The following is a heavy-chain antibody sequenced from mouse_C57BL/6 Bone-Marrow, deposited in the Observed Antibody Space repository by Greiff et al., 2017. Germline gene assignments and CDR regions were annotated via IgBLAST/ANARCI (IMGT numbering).Heavy chain of an antibody. CDR2: IDPENGDT. D-gene: IGHD5-1*01. V-gene: IGHV14-4*01. CDR3: TTYLWFAY. Sequence: EVKLVESGAELVRPGASVKLSCTASGFNIKDDYMHWVKQRPDQGLEWLGWIDPENGDTEYASKFQGKATITADTSSNTAYLQLSSLTSEDTAVYYCTTYLWFAYWGQGTLVTVSA. CDR1: GFNIKDDY. J-gene: IGHJ3*01.